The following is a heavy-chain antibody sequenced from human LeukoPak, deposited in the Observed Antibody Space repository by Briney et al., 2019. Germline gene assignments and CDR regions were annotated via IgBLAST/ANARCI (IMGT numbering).Heavy chain of an antibody. V-gene: IGHV4-59*01. CDR3: ARLEPLTYYYDSSGHFDAFDI. D-gene: IGHD3-22*01. CDR1: GGSMRSYY. J-gene: IGHJ3*02. CDR2: IYNSGST. Sequence: SETLSLTCSVSGGSMRSYYWSWIRQPPGKGLEWIGYIYNSGSTDYNPSLKSRVTIFVDTSKNQFSLKLSSVTAADTAVYYCARLEPLTYYYDSSGHFDAFDIWGQGTMVTVSS.